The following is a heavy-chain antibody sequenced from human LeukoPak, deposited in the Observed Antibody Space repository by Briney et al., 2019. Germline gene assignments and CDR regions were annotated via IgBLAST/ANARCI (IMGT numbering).Heavy chain of an antibody. V-gene: IGHV4-59*12. CDR3: RTGNYYDSSGPIDY. J-gene: IGHJ4*02. Sequence: SETLSLTCTVSGGSISSYYWSWIRQPPGKGLEWIGYIYYSGSTIYNPSLKSRVTISVDTSKNQFSLKLSSVTAADTAVYYCRTGNYYDSSGPIDYWGQGTLVTVSS. CDR1: GGSISSYY. CDR2: IYYSGST. D-gene: IGHD3-22*01.